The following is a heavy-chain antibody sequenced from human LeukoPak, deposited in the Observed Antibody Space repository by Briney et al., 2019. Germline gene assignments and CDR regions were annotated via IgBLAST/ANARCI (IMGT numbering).Heavy chain of an antibody. CDR1: GLTFSDPW. D-gene: IGHD5-12*01. J-gene: IGHJ4*02. CDR3: VWVATIFTVDY. V-gene: IGHV3-15*01. Sequence: PGGSLTLTCVFSGLTFSDPWMSWLRQAPGKGLEWVGRISNHRRTDYAPPVQGRVSISRDKSKITLYLQMNSLRAEDTGMYVCVWVATIFTVDYWGQGTLVTVSS. CDR2: ISNHRRT.